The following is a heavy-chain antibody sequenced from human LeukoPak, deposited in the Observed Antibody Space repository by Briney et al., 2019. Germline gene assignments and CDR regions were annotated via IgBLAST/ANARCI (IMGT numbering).Heavy chain of an antibody. CDR3: ARAADIHYDFWSGYFDY. CDR2: IYHSGST. CDR1: GGSISSGGYS. D-gene: IGHD3-3*01. Sequence: KPSETLSLTCAVSGGSISSGGYSWSWIRQPPGKGLEWIGYIYHSGSTYYNPSLKSRVTISVDRSKNQFSLKLSSVTAADTAVYYCARAADIHYDFWSGYFDYWGREPWSPSPQ. J-gene: IGHJ4*02. V-gene: IGHV4-30-2*01.